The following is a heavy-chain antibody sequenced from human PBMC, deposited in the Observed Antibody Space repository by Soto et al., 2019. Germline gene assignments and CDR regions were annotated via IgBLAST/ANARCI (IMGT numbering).Heavy chain of an antibody. CDR1: GGSISSGDW. V-gene: IGHV4-4*02. Sequence: QVQLQESGPGLVKPSGTLSLTCAVSGGSISSGDWWSWIRQPPGKGLEWIGEIYHSGSTNYNPSLKIRVSESDDKPKTHCALTLGSVTAGDRAVYYCASSAGTFENWGQGPLVTV. CDR3: ASSAGTFEN. J-gene: IGHJ4*02. CDR2: IYHSGST.